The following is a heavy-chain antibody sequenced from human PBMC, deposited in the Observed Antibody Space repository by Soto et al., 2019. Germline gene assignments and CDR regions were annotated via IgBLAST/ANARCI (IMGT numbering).Heavy chain of an antibody. V-gene: IGHV3-23*01. CDR1: GFTFSSYA. CDR3: AKFRDDSSGYSVDP. Sequence: HPGGSLRLSCAASGFTFSSYAMSWVRQAPGKGLEWVSVISASGGSTDYADSVKGRFTISRDNSKNTLYLQMNSLRAEDTAVYYCAKFRDDSSGYSVDPWGQGTLVTVSS. J-gene: IGHJ5*02. CDR2: ISASGGST. D-gene: IGHD3-22*01.